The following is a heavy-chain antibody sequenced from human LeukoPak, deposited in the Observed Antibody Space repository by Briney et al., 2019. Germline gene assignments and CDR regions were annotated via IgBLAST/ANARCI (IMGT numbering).Heavy chain of an antibody. CDR3: VRQDSAYEVSPWNH. J-gene: IGHJ4*02. CDR2: ISAYNGNT. Sequence: GASVKVSCKASGYIFTNYGMNWVRQAPGQGLEWVGWISAYNGNTNYAQKLQGRVTMTTDTSTSTAYMELRSLRSDDTAVYYCVRQDSAYEVSPWNHWGQGTLVTVSS. V-gene: IGHV1-18*01. CDR1: GYIFTNYG. D-gene: IGHD5-12*01.